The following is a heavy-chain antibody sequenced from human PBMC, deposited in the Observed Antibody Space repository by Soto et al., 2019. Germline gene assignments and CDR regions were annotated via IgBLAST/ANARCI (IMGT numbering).Heavy chain of an antibody. CDR1: GFTVSSNY. V-gene: IGHV3-53*04. CDR2: IYSGGST. CDR3: ARRGAAVAGTTTRRYYYMDG. J-gene: IGHJ6*03. D-gene: IGHD6-19*01. Sequence: GSLRLSCAASGFTVSSNYMSWVRQAPGKGLEWVSVIYSGGSTYYADSVKGRFTISRHNSKNTLYLQMNSLRAEDTAVYYCARRGAAVAGTTTRRYYYMDGWGKGTTVTVSS.